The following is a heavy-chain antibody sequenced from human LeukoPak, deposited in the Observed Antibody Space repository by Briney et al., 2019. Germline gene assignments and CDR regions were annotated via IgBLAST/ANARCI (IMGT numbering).Heavy chain of an antibody. CDR1: GLTFSSYA. J-gene: IGHJ6*03. V-gene: IGHV3-53*01. CDR3: ARDNRYYYMDV. Sequence: GGSLRLSCAASGLTFSSYAMSWVRQAPGKGLEWVSVIYSGGSTYYADSVKGRFTISRDNSKNTLYLQMNSLRAEDTAVYYCARDNRYYYMDVWGKGTTVTISS. CDR2: IYSGGST.